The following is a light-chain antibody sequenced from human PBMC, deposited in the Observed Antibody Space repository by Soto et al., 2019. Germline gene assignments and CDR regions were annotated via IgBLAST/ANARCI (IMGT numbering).Light chain of an antibody. Sequence: EIVLTQSPGTLSLSPGERATLSCRASQSVSSSYLAWYQQKPGQAPRLLIYGASSRATGIPDRFSGSGSGTDFTLTISRLEPEEFAVYYCQQYGSRTYTFGQGTKLEIK. CDR3: QQYGSRTYT. CDR2: GAS. CDR1: QSVSSSY. J-gene: IGKJ2*01. V-gene: IGKV3-20*01.